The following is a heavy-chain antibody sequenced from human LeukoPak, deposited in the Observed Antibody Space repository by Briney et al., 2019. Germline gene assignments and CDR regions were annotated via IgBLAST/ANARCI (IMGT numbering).Heavy chain of an antibody. CDR3: AKGKNTGSYLSHVDY. CDR1: GFTFDDYT. D-gene: IGHD3-10*01. Sequence: GGSLRLSCAASGFTFDDYTMHWVRQAPGKGLEWVSLITWDVGSTYYADSVKGRFTISRDNSKNSLYLQMNSLRTEDTALYYCAKGKNTGSYLSHVDYWGQGTLVTVSS. J-gene: IGHJ4*02. CDR2: ITWDVGST. V-gene: IGHV3-43*01.